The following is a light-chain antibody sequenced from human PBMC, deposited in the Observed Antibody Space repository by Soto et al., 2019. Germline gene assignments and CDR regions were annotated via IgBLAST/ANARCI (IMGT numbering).Light chain of an antibody. CDR1: QDIGYF. CDR3: QTSDSAPFT. J-gene: IGKJ3*01. CDR2: SAS. Sequence: GDRVTITCRASQDIGYFLTWYQQRPGTVPKLIIYSASSLFSGSPSRFSGSGSGTDFTLTIFNLQPDDVATYYCQTSDSAPFTFCHGT. V-gene: IGKV1-27*01.